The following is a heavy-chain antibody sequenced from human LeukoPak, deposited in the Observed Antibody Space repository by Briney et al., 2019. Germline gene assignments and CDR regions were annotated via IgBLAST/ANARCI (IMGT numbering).Heavy chain of an antibody. J-gene: IGHJ5*02. CDR3: ARDRRSSSPLVGVWFDP. D-gene: IGHD6-6*01. V-gene: IGHV4-4*07. CDR2: IYTSGST. Sequence: PSETLSLTCTVSGGSISSYYWSWIQQPAGKGLEWIGRIYTSGSTNCNPSLKSRVTMSVDTSKNQFSLKLSSVTAADTAVYYCARDRRSSSPLVGVWFDPWGQGTLVTVSS. CDR1: GGSISSYY.